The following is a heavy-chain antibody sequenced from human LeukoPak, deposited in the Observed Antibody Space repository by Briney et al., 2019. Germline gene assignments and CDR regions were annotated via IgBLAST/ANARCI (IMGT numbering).Heavy chain of an antibody. V-gene: IGHV3-7*01. D-gene: IGHD6-13*01. J-gene: IGHJ4*02. Sequence: GGSLRLSCVASGCTFSRYWMTWVRQSPEKGLEWVANINQDGGEKQYADSVKGRFTISRDNAENSLYLQMNSLRAEDTAVYYCAKIVQFTAATGTGLESWGQGTLVTVSP. CDR1: GCTFSRYW. CDR2: INQDGGEK. CDR3: AKIVQFTAATGTGLES.